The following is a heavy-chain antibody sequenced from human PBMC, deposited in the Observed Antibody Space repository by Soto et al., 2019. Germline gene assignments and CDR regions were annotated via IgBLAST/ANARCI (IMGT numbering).Heavy chain of an antibody. CDR2: IYYSGST. V-gene: IGHV4-39*01. Sequence: ETLSLTCTVSGGSISSSSYYWGWIRQPPGKGLEWIGSIYYSGSTYYNPSLKSRVTISVDTSKNQFSLKLSSVTAADTAVYYCARRGIAAAGMRPPFDYWGQGTLVTVS. D-gene: IGHD6-13*01. CDR1: GGSISSSSYY. CDR3: ARRGIAAAGMRPPFDY. J-gene: IGHJ4*02.